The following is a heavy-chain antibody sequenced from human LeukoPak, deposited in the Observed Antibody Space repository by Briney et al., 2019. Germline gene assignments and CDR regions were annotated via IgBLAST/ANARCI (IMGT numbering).Heavy chain of an antibody. CDR1: GFTFTSSA. D-gene: IGHD3-22*01. CDR2: IVVGGGNT. J-gene: IGHJ3*02. Sequence: ASVKVSCKASGFTFTSSAVQWVRQARGQRLEWIGWIVVGGGNTNYAQKFQERVTITRDMSTSTAYMELSSLRSEDTAVYYCARDQYYDSSGYYYRQGAFDIWGQGTMVTVSS. CDR3: ARDQYYDSSGYYYRQGAFDI. V-gene: IGHV1-58*01.